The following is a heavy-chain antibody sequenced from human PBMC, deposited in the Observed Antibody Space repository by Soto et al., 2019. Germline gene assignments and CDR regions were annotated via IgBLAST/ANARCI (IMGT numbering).Heavy chain of an antibody. D-gene: IGHD4-17*01. CDR3: TRPGTTVINPLPFGY. V-gene: IGHV3-49*04. CDR1: GFNFGDYT. Sequence: SGGSLRLSCTGSGFNFGDYTMSWVRQAPGKGLEWLSFIRSKAYGGTTEYAASVKGRFTISRDDSKSIAYLQMNSLKTEDTAVYYCTRPGTTVINPLPFGYWGQGTLVTVSS. CDR2: IRSKAYGGTT. J-gene: IGHJ4*02.